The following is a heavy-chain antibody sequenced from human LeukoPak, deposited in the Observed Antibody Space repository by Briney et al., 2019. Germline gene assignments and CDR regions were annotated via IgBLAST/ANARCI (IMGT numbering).Heavy chain of an antibody. D-gene: IGHD6-13*01. V-gene: IGHV3-21*04. CDR1: GFSLSIYD. CDR3: AKVRDSSSWWPVFDY. CDR2: TGLSSSYI. Sequence: NTGGSLRLSCAASGFSLSIYDMVWVRQAPGKGLEWIASTGLSSSYIGYADSVKGRFTISRDNSKNTLYLQMNSLRAEDTAVYYCAKVRDSSSWWPVFDYWGQGTLVTVSS. J-gene: IGHJ4*02.